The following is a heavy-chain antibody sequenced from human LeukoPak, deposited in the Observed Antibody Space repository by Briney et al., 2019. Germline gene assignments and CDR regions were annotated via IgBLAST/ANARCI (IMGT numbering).Heavy chain of an antibody. J-gene: IGHJ5*02. Sequence: QTLSLTFAISGDSVSSNSVTWSWIRQSPSRGLEWMGRTYYRSTWYNDYAVSVRGRITVNPDTSKDQFSLHLNSVTPEDTAVYYCARRLTQYDCFDPWGQGILVTVSS. D-gene: IGHD2-2*01. CDR2: TYYRSTWYN. V-gene: IGHV6-1*01. CDR3: ARRLTQYDCFDP. CDR1: GDSVSSNSVT.